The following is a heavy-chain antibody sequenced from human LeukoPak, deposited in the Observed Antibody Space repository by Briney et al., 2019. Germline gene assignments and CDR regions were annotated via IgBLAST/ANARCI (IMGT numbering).Heavy chain of an antibody. D-gene: IGHD3-22*01. Sequence: SETLSLTCTVSGGSISSSSYYWSWLRQPPGKGLEWIGSIYYSGSTYYNPSLKSRVAISVDTSKNQFSLRLNSVTAADTAVYYCARSPRYYDSSGPLVLFDYWGQGTLVTVSS. CDR3: ARSPRYYDSSGPLVLFDY. V-gene: IGHV4-39*01. CDR1: GGSISSSSYY. CDR2: IYYSGST. J-gene: IGHJ4*02.